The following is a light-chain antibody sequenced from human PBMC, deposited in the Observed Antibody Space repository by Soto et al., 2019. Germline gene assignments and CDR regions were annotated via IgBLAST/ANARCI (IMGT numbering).Light chain of an antibody. V-gene: IGKV3-15*01. CDR2: DTS. CDR3: QQYNRWPLT. J-gene: IGKJ2*01. CDR1: QTVNSK. Sequence: DIVMSQSPASLSVSQGERVTLSCRASQTVNSKLAWYQHKPGQAPRLLICDTSTRATGIPDRLSGGGSGTEFTLTISSLLSEDFAVYYCQQYNRWPLTFGQGTKVDIK.